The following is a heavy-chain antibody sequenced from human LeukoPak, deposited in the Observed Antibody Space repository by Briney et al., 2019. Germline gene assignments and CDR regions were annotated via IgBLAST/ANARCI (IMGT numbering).Heavy chain of an antibody. V-gene: IGHV3-74*01. D-gene: IGHD3-22*01. Sequence: SGGSLRLSCAASGFTFSNYWMHWVRQAPGKGLVWVSRINSDGINTSYADSVKGRFTISRDNAKNTLNLQMNSLRAEDTAVYYCARGLTAITMIVVVMSYFDYWGQGTLVTVSS. J-gene: IGHJ4*02. CDR1: GFTFSNYW. CDR3: ARGLTAITMIVVVMSYFDY. CDR2: INSDGINT.